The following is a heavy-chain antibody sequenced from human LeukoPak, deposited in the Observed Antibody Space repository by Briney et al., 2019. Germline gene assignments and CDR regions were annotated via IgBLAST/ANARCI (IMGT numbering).Heavy chain of an antibody. J-gene: IGHJ5*02. CDR1: GGSISSSSYY. Sequence: SETLSLTCTVSGGSISSSSYYWGWIRQPPGKGLEWIGSIYYSGSTYYNPSLKSRVTISVDTSKNQFSLKLSSVTAADTAVYYCARGSSYGTAAGINWFDPWGQGTLVTVSS. CDR2: IYYSGST. V-gene: IGHV4-39*07. CDR3: ARGSSYGTAAGINWFDP. D-gene: IGHD6-13*01.